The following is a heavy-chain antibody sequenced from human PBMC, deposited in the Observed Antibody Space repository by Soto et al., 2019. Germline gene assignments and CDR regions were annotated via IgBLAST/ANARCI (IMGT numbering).Heavy chain of an antibody. V-gene: IGHV3-15*01. CDR1: GLTFSRAW. Sequence: EVQLVESGGGLVKPGESLRLSCAVSGLTFSRAWMSWVRQAPGKGLEWVARVKSKGDGGAMEYAGPVKGRFTISRDDSKATVYLQMSSLKSEDTALYYCTAESYCGGGSCPEYWGQGTLLTVSS. D-gene: IGHD2-15*01. CDR3: TAESYCGGGSCPEY. CDR2: VKSKGDGGAM. J-gene: IGHJ4*02.